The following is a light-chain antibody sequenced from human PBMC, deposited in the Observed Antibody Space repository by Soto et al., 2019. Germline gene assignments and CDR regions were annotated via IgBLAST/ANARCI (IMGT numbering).Light chain of an antibody. CDR2: DVS. CDR1: SSDVGGYNY. CDR3: CSYADSVL. J-gene: IGLJ2*01. Sequence: QSALTQPRSVSGSPGQSVTISCTGTSSDVGGYNYVSWYQQHPGKAPKVMIYDVSKRPSGVPVRFSGSKSGNTASLTISGLQTEDEADYYCCSYADSVLFGGGTKLTVL. V-gene: IGLV2-11*01.